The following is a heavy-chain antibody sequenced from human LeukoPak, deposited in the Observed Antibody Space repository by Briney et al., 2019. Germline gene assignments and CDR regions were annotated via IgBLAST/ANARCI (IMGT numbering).Heavy chain of an antibody. CDR3: ARHYAPHYGSGSYYDLGAFDI. CDR1: GGSISSGGYY. J-gene: IGHJ3*02. V-gene: IGHV4-31*03. D-gene: IGHD3-10*01. Sequence: SQTLSLTCTVSGGSISSGGYYWSWIRQHPGKGLEWIGYIYYSGSTNHNPSLKSRVTISVDTSKNQFSLKLSSVTAADTAVYYCARHYAPHYGSGSYYDLGAFDIWGQGTMVTVSS. CDR2: IYYSGST.